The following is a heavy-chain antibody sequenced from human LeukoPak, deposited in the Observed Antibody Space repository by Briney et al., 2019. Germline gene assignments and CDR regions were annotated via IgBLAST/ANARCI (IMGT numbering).Heavy chain of an antibody. J-gene: IGHJ4*02. D-gene: IGHD6-13*01. CDR1: GASIGSYNSY. Sequence: SETLSLTCTVSGASIGSYNSYWGWIRQPPGKGLEWIGSIYHSGSTYYNPSLKSRVAISADFSKNQFSLKLSSVTVAETAVYFCAGDQFSSNWYKDWGPGTLVTVSS. CDR2: IYHSGST. CDR3: AGDQFSSNWYKD. V-gene: IGHV4-39*07.